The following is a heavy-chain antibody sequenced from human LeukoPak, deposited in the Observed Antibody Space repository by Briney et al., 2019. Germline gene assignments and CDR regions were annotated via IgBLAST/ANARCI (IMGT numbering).Heavy chain of an antibody. CDR1: GGSITNYY. CDR2: IHTSGTT. Sequence: SETLSLTCTVSGGSITNYYWNWIRQPAGKGLEWIGRIHTSGTTNHNPSLKSRVTMSVDTSMNQFSLKLSSVTAADTAVYYCARLGDSSSSGIDYWGQGTLVTVSS. CDR3: ARLGDSSSSGIDY. V-gene: IGHV4-4*07. D-gene: IGHD6-6*01. J-gene: IGHJ4*02.